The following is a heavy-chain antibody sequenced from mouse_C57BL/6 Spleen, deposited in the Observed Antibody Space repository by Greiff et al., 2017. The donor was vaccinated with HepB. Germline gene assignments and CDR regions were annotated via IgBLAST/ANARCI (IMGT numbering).Heavy chain of an antibody. D-gene: IGHD2-1*01. CDR1: GFNIKDYY. Sequence: EVQLQQSGAELVKPGASVKLSCTASGFNIKDYYMHWVKQRPEQGLEWIGRIDPEDGETKYAPKFQGKATITADTSSHPAYLQLSSLTSEDTAVYDGARGGDGNRYCDYWGQGTTLTVAS. V-gene: IGHV14-2*01. CDR3: ARGGDGNRYCDY. CDR2: IDPEDGET. J-gene: IGHJ2*01.